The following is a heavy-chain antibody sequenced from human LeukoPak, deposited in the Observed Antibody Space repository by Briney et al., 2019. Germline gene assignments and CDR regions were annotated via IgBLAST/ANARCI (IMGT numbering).Heavy chain of an antibody. Sequence: GGSLRLSCAASGFTFSSYAMSWVRQAPGKGLEWVSAISGSGGSTYYADSVKGRFTISRDNSKNTLYLQMNNLRAEDTAVYYCAKGIGVVVIADYWYFDLWGRGTLVTVSS. CDR2: ISGSGGST. CDR3: AKGIGVVVIADYWYFDL. J-gene: IGHJ2*01. V-gene: IGHV3-23*01. D-gene: IGHD2-21*01. CDR1: GFTFSSYA.